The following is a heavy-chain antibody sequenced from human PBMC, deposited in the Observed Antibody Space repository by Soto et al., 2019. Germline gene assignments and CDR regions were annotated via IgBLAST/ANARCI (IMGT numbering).Heavy chain of an antibody. Sequence: ASVKVSCKASGGTFSTYAIDWVRQAPGQGLEWMGRMNVGTGGTTYAHKFQGRVTMTRDTSIRTAYLEVSSVKSDDTAMYYCARDGNFALRGYSFGFDFWGQGTLVTVSS. V-gene: IGHV1-2*06. CDR1: GGTFSTYA. J-gene: IGHJ4*02. CDR3: ARDGNFALRGYSFGFDF. D-gene: IGHD5-18*01. CDR2: MNVGTGGT.